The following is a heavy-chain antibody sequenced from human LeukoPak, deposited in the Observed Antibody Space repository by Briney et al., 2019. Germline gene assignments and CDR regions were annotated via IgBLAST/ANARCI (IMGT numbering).Heavy chain of an antibody. J-gene: IGHJ6*02. V-gene: IGHV4-59*01. CDR1: GDSINSYY. CDR3: ARNHCSSTSCYGRGPFYYYYGMDV. D-gene: IGHD2-2*01. CDR2: IYYSGST. Sequence: PSETLSLTCTVSGDSINSYYWNWLRQPPGKGLEWIGYIYYSGSTNYNPSLKSRVTISVDTSKNQFSLKLSSVTAADTAVYYCARNHCSSTSCYGRGPFYYYYGMDVWGQGTTVTVSS.